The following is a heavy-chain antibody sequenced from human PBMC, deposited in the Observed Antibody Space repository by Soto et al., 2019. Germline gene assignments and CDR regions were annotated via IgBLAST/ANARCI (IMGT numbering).Heavy chain of an antibody. CDR2: ISGSGGST. CDR1: GFTFSSYA. Sequence: GGSLRLSCAASGFTFSSYAMSWVRQAPGKGLEWVSAISGSGGSTYYADSVKGRFTISRDNSKNTLYLQMNSLRAEDTAVYYWAKFIDFWSGYIDDWGQGTLVTVSS. D-gene: IGHD3-3*01. V-gene: IGHV3-23*01. CDR3: AKFIDFWSGYIDD. J-gene: IGHJ4*02.